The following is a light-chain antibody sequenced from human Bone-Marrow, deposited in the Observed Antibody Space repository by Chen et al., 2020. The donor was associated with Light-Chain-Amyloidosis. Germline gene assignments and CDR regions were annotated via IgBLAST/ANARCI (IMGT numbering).Light chain of an antibody. CDR1: SSDIGDYNY. J-gene: IGLJ3*02. Sequence: QSALTPPASVSGSPGQSITIPCTGTSSDIGDYNYVSWYQQHPGKAPKLMIYDVSNRPSGVSDRFSGSKSGVTASLTISGLQAEDEADYFCSSYTSSSTRVFGGGTKLTVL. V-gene: IGLV2-14*01. CDR3: SSYTSSSTRV. CDR2: DVS.